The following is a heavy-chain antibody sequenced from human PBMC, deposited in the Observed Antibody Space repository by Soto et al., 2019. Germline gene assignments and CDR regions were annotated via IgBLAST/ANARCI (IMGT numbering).Heavy chain of an antibody. CDR3: AREEYVSYYYYGMDV. J-gene: IGHJ6*02. D-gene: IGHD3-16*01. CDR1: GFTFSSYW. Sequence: VGSLRLSSAASGFTFSSYWMHWVRQAPGKGLVWVSRINSDGSSTSYADSVKGRFTISRDNAKNTLYVEMNSMRAEDTAVYYCAREEYVSYYYYGMDVWGQGTTVTVSS. CDR2: INSDGSST. V-gene: IGHV3-74*01.